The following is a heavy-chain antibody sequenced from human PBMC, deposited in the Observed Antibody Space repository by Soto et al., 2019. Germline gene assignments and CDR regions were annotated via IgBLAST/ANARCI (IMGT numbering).Heavy chain of an antibody. V-gene: IGHV3-74*01. CDR3: VRDFAWYFDG. CDR1: GFTFSNFW. Sequence: EVQLAESGGGSIQPGGSLRLSCTISGFTFSNFWMHWVRQIPGKGLVWVARINGDGTSKKYADSVKGRFTISRDNVKNTLFLQMNSLRVDDTASYYCVRDFAWYFDGWGRGTLVTVSS. J-gene: IGHJ2*01. CDR2: INGDGTSK.